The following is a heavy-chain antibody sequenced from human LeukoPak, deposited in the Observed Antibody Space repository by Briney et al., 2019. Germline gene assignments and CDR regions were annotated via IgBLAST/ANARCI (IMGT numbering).Heavy chain of an antibody. D-gene: IGHD3-10*02. Sequence: GSLRLSCAASGFTFSSYAMHWVRQAPGKGLEWVAVISYDGSNKYYADSVKGRFTISRDDSKNSLYLQMNSLRAEDTAVYYCAELGITMIGGVWGKGTTVTVSS. CDR2: ISYDGSNK. CDR1: GFTFSSYA. V-gene: IGHV3-30*04. CDR3: AELGITMIGGV. J-gene: IGHJ6*03.